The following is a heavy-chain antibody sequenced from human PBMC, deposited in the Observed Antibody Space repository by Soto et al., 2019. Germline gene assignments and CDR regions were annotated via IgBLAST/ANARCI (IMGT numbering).Heavy chain of an antibody. Sequence: GASVKVSCKASGYTFTSCDINWVRQATGQGLEWMGWMNPNSGNTGYAQKFQGRVTMTRNTSISTAYMELSSLRSEDTAVYYCARSYSGYDFYYYYYGMDVWGQGTTVTVSS. J-gene: IGHJ6*02. V-gene: IGHV1-8*01. CDR3: ARSYSGYDFYYYYYGMDV. CDR1: GYTFTSCD. D-gene: IGHD5-12*01. CDR2: MNPNSGNT.